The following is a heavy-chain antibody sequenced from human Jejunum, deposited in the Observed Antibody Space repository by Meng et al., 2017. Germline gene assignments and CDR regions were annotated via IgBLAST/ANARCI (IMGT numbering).Heavy chain of an antibody. V-gene: IGHV4-61*08. CDR1: GGSVSSAGYQ. J-gene: IGHJ4*02. Sequence: QAQLQDSGPGLVRPSETRSLICSVSGGSVSSAGYQWSWIRQPPGKGLEWIGYASTNYNPSLKSRVTISVDTSKNQFSLRLTSVTAADTAVYYCARDHMGSLDYWGQGILVTVSS. D-gene: IGHD1-26*01. CDR2: AST. CDR3: ARDHMGSLDY.